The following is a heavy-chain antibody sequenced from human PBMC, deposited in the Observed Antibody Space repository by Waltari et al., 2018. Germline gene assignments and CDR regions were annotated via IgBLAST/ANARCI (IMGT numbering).Heavy chain of an antibody. CDR3: ARQGHYDFWTGYYLFDY. V-gene: IGHV4-59*08. CDR2: IYYSGST. CDR1: GGSISNYY. J-gene: IGHJ4*02. D-gene: IGHD3-3*01. Sequence: QVQLQESGPGLVKPSETLSLTCTVSGGSISNYYWSWIRQSPGKGLEWIGSIYYSGSTNYNPSLKCRVTLSVDTSKNHFSLKLSSVTAADTALYYCARQGHYDFWTGYYLFDYWGQGTLVTVSS.